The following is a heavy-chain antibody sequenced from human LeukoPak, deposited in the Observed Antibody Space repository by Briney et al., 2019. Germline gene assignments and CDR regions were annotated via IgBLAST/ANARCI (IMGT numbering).Heavy chain of an antibody. CDR1: GFTLSTYW. J-gene: IGHJ4*02. D-gene: IGHD3-16*01. Sequence: GGSLRLSCEASGFTLSTYWMNWVRQVPGKGLDWVANINPDGSGKRYVDSVKGRFTIARDNADNSLSLQMNCLRAEDTAVYYCASWGAGGNSWGQGTLVTVSS. CDR3: ASWGAGGNS. CDR2: INPDGSGK. V-gene: IGHV3-7*01.